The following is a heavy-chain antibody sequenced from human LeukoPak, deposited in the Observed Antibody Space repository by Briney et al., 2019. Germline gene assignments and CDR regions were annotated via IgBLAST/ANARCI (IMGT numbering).Heavy chain of an antibody. D-gene: IGHD5-18*01. CDR3: AAPSRIQLDY. Sequence: ASVKVSCKASGFTFPSSAVQWVRQARGQRLEWIGWIVVGSGNTNYAQKFQERVTITRDMSTSTAYMELSSLRSEDTAVCYCAAPSRIQLDYWGQGTLVTVSS. J-gene: IGHJ4*02. CDR2: IVVGSGNT. V-gene: IGHV1-58*01. CDR1: GFTFPSSA.